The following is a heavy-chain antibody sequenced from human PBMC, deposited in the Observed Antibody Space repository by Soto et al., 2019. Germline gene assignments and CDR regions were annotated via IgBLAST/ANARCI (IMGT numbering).Heavy chain of an antibody. CDR3: AKLGGYGGSSVIPNDS. Sequence: GGSLRLSCVASRFTFSNYAIHWVRQAPGKGLEWVAVISYDGSKEYFADSVKGRFTISRDNSKNTLFLQMNSLRVEDTAVYYCAKLGGYGGSSVIPNDSWGQGTLVTVSS. CDR2: ISYDGSKE. CDR1: RFTFSNYA. D-gene: IGHD2-15*01. V-gene: IGHV3-30*18. J-gene: IGHJ4*02.